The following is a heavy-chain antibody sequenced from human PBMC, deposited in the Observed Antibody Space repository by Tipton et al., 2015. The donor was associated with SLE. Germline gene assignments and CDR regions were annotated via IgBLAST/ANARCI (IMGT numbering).Heavy chain of an antibody. CDR1: GGSISCGSYY. CDR2: IYTSGST. CDR3: ARGLIAARFDY. J-gene: IGHJ4*02. Sequence: TLSLTCTVSGGSISCGSYYWSWIRQPAGKGLEWIGRIYTSGSTNYNPSLKSRVTISVDTSKNQFSQKLSSVTAADTAVYYCARGLIAARFDYLGQGTLVTVSS. V-gene: IGHV4-61*02. D-gene: IGHD6-6*01.